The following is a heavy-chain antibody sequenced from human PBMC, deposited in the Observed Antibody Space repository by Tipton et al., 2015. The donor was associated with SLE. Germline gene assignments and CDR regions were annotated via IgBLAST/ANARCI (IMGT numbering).Heavy chain of an antibody. J-gene: IGHJ3*02. D-gene: IGHD1-26*01. CDR3: ARDEVGAGAFDI. CDR1: GDSIRRHF. Sequence: TLSLTCTVSGDSIRRHFWSWIRQPPGKGLEWIGNIFYSGRTDYNPSLKSRVTMSLDTSENQFSLKLSSVTAADTAVYYCARDEVGAGAFDIWGQGTMVTVSS. V-gene: IGHV4-59*11. CDR2: IFYSGRT.